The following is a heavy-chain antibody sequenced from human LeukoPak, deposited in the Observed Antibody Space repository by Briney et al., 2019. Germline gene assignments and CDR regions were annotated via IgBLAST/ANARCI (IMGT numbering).Heavy chain of an antibody. J-gene: IGHJ4*02. CDR1: EFTFTTYE. Sequence: PGGSLRLSCAASEFTFTTYEMNWVRQAPGKGLEWVSYISSSGGTIYYADSLKGRFTISRDNAKNSLYLQMNSLRAEDTAVYYCARGEYSSSMGTFGYWGQGTLVTVSS. CDR3: ARGEYSSSMGTFGY. CDR2: ISSSGGTI. V-gene: IGHV3-48*03. D-gene: IGHD6-6*01.